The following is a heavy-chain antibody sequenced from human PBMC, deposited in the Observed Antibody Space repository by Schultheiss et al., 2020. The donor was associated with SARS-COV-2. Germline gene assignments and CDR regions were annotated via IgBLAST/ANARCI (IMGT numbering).Heavy chain of an antibody. CDR1: GGSISSSSYY. Sequence: SQTLSLTCTVSGGSISSSSYYWGWIRQPPGKGLEWIGSIYYSGSTNYNPSLKSRVTISVDTSKNQFSLKLSSVTAADTAVYYCARAEGFMTHFDYWGQGTLVTVSS. CDR2: IYYSGST. CDR3: ARAEGFMTHFDY. V-gene: IGHV4-39*07. J-gene: IGHJ4*02. D-gene: IGHD3-10*01.